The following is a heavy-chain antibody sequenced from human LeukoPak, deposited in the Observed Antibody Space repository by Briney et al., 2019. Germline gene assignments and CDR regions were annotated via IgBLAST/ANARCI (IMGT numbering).Heavy chain of an antibody. Sequence: GGSLRLSCAASGFTFSDYYMSWIRQAPGKGLEWVSYISSSGSTIFYADSVRGRFTISRDNAKNSLYLQMNSLRADDTAVYYCARDRDYDFWSGYSNRIGWFDPWGQGTLVTVSS. CDR1: GFTFSDYY. CDR2: ISSSGSTI. J-gene: IGHJ5*02. V-gene: IGHV3-11*04. D-gene: IGHD3-3*01. CDR3: ARDRDYDFWSGYSNRIGWFDP.